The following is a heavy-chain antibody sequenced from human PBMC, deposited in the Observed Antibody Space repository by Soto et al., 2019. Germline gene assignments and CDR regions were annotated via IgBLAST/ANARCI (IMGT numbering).Heavy chain of an antibody. CDR2: IYYSGST. V-gene: IGHV4-31*03. CDR1: DGSISSGECY. CDR3: ARWWSRSRQGFDP. Sequence: VQLQESGPGLVKPSQTLSLTCTVSDGSISSGECYWSWIREHPGKGLEWIGYIYYSGSTYYNPSLKSRVTISVDTSKNQFSLKLSSVTAADTAVYYCARWWSRSRQGFDPWGQGTLVTVSS. J-gene: IGHJ5*02. D-gene: IGHD3-16*01.